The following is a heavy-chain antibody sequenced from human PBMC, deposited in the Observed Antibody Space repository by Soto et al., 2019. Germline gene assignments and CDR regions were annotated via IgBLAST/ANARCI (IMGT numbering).Heavy chain of an antibody. CDR2: ISGSGNRT. Sequence: EVHLLESGGGLVQPGGSLRLSCAASGFTLSSYAMSWVRQAPGKGLEWVSAISGSGNRTFHADSVKGRFTISRDNAKNALYLQMNSLRVEDTAVYYCAKEVTSGSYSHYSDGLDVWGQGTMVTVSS. D-gene: IGHD1-26*01. V-gene: IGHV3-23*01. CDR1: GFTLSSYA. CDR3: AKEVTSGSYSHYSDGLDV. J-gene: IGHJ6*02.